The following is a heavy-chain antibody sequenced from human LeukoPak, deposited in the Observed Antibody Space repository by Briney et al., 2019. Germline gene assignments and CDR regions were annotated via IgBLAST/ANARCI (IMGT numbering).Heavy chain of an antibody. CDR2: INAGNGDT. D-gene: IGHD3-22*01. CDR1: GYTFTSFA. CDR3: ARDPRSGYHDY. V-gene: IGHV1-3*01. Sequence: ASVKVSCKASGYTFTSFAIQWVHQAPGQRLEWMGWINAGNGDTKYSQRFQGRVTITRDTSASTGYMELSSLRSEDTAVYYCARDPRSGYHDYWGQGTLVTVSS. J-gene: IGHJ4*02.